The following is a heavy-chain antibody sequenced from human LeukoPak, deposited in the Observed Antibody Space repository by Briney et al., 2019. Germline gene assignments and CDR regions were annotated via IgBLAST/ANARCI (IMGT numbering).Heavy chain of an antibody. CDR1: GFTFDDYA. Sequence: GGSLRLSCAASGFTFDDYAMHWVRQAPGKGLEWVSGISWNSGSIGYADSVKGRFTISRDNAKNSLYLQMNSLRAEDTAVYYCARELGYCSSTSCYYYFDYWGQGTLVAVSS. V-gene: IGHV3-9*01. CDR3: ARELGYCSSTSCYYYFDY. CDR2: ISWNSGSI. J-gene: IGHJ4*02. D-gene: IGHD2-2*01.